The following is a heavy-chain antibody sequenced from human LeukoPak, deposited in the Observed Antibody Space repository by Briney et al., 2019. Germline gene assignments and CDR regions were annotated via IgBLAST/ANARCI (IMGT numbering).Heavy chain of an antibody. CDR3: AKDPDYDSSGNN. J-gene: IGHJ4*02. D-gene: IGHD3-22*01. CDR1: GGSISSYY. Sequence: SETLSLTCTVSGGSISSYYWSWIRQPPGKGLEWIGYIYYSGSTNYNPSLKSRVTISVDTSKNQFSLKLSSVTAADTAVYYCAKDPDYDSSGNNWGQGTLVTVSS. CDR2: IYYSGST. V-gene: IGHV4-59*01.